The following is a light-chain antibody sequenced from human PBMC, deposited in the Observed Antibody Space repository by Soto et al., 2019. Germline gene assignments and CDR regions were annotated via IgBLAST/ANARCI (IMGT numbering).Light chain of an antibody. CDR2: NVS. CDR1: SSDVGGYNS. J-gene: IGLJ1*01. CDR3: SSYTSIPALV. V-gene: IGLV2-14*01. Sequence: QSVLTQPASVSGSPGQSITISCTGTSSDVGGYNSVSWYQQHPGKVPKIMIYNVSIRPSGVPDRFSGSKSGNTASLTISGLQAEDEADYYCSSYTSIPALVFGTGTKLTVL.